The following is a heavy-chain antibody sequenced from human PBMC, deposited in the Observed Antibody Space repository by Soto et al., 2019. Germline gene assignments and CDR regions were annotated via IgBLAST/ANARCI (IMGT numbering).Heavy chain of an antibody. CDR3: ARKRSWGLIGRRDYYYMDV. J-gene: IGHJ6*03. Sequence: SETLSLTCAVYGGSFSGYYWSWIRQPPGKGLEWIGEINHSGSTNYNPSLKSRVTISVDTSKSQFSLKLSSVTAADTAVYYCARKRSWGLIGRRDYYYMDVWGKGTTVTVSS. V-gene: IGHV4-34*01. D-gene: IGHD3-16*01. CDR2: INHSGST. CDR1: GGSFSGYY.